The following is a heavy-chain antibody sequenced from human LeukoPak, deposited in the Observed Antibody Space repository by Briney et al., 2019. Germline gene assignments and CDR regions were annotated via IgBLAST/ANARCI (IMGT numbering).Heavy chain of an antibody. CDR2: LSGDGVST. CDR1: GFTFDDYA. Sequence: AGSLRLSCAASGFTFDDYAMHWVRHAPGKGLEWVSLLSGDGVSTYYADSVKVRFTISRDNRENSLYLKMNRLRTEDTALYYCAKANSGWPIGGGGFDIWGQGTMVTVSS. J-gene: IGHJ3*02. CDR3: AKANSGWPIGGGGFDI. D-gene: IGHD6-19*01. V-gene: IGHV3-43*02.